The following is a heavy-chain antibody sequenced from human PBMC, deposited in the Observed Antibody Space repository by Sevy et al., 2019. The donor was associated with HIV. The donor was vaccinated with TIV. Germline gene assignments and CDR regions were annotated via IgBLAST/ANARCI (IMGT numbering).Heavy chain of an antibody. V-gene: IGHV3-30*03. CDR2: ISYHGRNQ. J-gene: IGHJ4*02. CDR1: GFTFSSYD. CDR3: ARKQFVLPFDY. D-gene: IGHD6-6*01. Sequence: GESLKISCAASGFTFSSYDMNWVRQAPGKGLEWLAVISYHGRNQFYADSVRGRFTISRDDSKNTVYLQMNSLRPDDTAVYYCARKQFVLPFDYWGQGTLVTVSS.